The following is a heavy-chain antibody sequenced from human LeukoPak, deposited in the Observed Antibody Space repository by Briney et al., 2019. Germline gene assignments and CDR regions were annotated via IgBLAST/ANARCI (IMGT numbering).Heavy chain of an antibody. CDR2: ISYDGSNK. CDR1: GFTFSTYA. V-gene: IGHV3-30*18. CDR3: AKDVSWNWFDP. Sequence: GGSLRLSCAASGFTFSTYAMHWVRQAPGKGLEWVAVISYDGSNKYYVDSVKGRFTISRDNSKNTLYLQMNTLRAEDTAVYYCAKDVSWNWFDPWGQGTLVTVSS. J-gene: IGHJ5*02.